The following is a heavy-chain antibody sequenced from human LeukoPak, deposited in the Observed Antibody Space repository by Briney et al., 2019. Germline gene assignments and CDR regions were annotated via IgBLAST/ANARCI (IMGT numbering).Heavy chain of an antibody. CDR3: EKVFRPRFLGWFDP. CDR1: GFTFSSYA. Sequence: GGSLRLSCAASGFTFSSYAMSWVRQAPGKGLEWVSAISGSGGSTYYADSVKGRFTISRDNSKNTLYLQMNSLRAEDTAVYYCEKVFRPRFLGWFDPGGQGPLFTVSS. D-gene: IGHD3-3*01. J-gene: IGHJ5*02. CDR2: ISGSGGST. V-gene: IGHV3-23*01.